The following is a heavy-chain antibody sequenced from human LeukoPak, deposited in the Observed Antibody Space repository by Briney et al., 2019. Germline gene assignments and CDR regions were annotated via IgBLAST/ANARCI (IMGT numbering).Heavy chain of an antibody. V-gene: IGHV3-30*01. Sequence: GGSLRLSCAASGFTFSSYAMHWDRQAPGKGLEWVAVISYDGSNKYYADSVKGRFTISRDNSKNTLYLQMNSLRAEDTAVYYCVLAAAGTENWGQGTLVTVSS. CDR2: ISYDGSNK. J-gene: IGHJ4*02. D-gene: IGHD6-13*01. CDR3: VLAAAGTEN. CDR1: GFTFSSYA.